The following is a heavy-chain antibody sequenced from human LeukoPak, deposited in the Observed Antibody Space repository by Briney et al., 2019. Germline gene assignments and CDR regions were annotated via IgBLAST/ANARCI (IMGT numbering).Heavy chain of an antibody. D-gene: IGHD2-2*01. CDR3: ARGQVLPAATYFYYYYGMDV. CDR2: MNPNSGNT. CDR1: GGTFSSYA. J-gene: IGHJ6*02. Sequence: ASVKVPCKASGGTFSSYAINWVRQATGQGLEWMGWMNPNSGNTGYAQKFQGRVTMTRNTSISTAYMELSSLRSEDTAVYYCARGQVLPAATYFYYYYGMDVWGQGTTVTVSS. V-gene: IGHV1-8*02.